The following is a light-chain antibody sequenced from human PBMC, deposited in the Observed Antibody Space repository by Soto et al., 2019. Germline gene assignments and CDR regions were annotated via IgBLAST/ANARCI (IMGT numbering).Light chain of an antibody. CDR2: GAS. V-gene: IGKV3-20*01. Sequence: EFVLTQYPGTLSLSPGERATLSCRASERISSSFLAWYQQKPGQAPRLLIYGASSRATGIPDRFSGSGSGTDFTLTISRLEPEDFAVYYCQRYGSSPPLTFGGGTKVEIK. CDR1: ERISSSF. CDR3: QRYGSSPPLT. J-gene: IGKJ4*01.